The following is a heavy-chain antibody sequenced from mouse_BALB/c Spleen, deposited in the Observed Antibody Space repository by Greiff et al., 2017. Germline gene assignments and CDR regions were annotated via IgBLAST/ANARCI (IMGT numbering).Heavy chain of an antibody. CDR1: GYTFTSYW. CDR2: IAPGSGST. V-gene: IGHV1S41*01. Sequence: ELVRPGASVKLSCKASGYTFTSYWINWIKQRPGQGLEWIGRIAPGSGSTYYNEMFKGKATLTVDTSSSTAYIQLSSLSSEDSAVYFCAMVYYDSEEFAYWGQGTLVTVSA. CDR3: AMVYYDSEEFAY. J-gene: IGHJ3*01. D-gene: IGHD2-4*01.